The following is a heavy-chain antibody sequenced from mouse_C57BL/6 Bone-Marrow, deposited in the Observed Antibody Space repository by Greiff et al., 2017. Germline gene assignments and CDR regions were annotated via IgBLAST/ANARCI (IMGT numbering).Heavy chain of an antibody. CDR3: ARDYSNYPRPYYFDY. V-gene: IGHV1-81*01. J-gene: IGHJ2*01. CDR2: IYPRSGNT. CDR1: GYTFTSYG. Sequence: VQLQQSGAELARPGASVKLSCKASGYTFTSYGISWVKQRTGQGLEWIGEIYPRSGNTYYNEKFKGKATLTADKSSSTAYMELRSLTSEDSAVYFCARDYSNYPRPYYFDYWGQGTTLTVSS. D-gene: IGHD2-5*01.